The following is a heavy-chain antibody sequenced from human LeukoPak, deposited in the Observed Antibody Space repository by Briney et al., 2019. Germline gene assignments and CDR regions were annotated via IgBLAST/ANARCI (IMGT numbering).Heavy chain of an antibody. V-gene: IGHV3-21*01. D-gene: IGHD6-13*01. J-gene: IGHJ4*02. CDR3: ARGQVAAAGIRRYYFDY. CDR2: ISSSSSYI. Sequence: GGSLRLSCAASGFTFSSYSMNWVRQAPGKGLEWVSSISSSSSYIYYADSVKGRFTISRDNAKNSLYLQMNSLRAEDTAVYYCARGQVAAAGIRRYYFDYWGQGTLVTVSS. CDR1: GFTFSSYS.